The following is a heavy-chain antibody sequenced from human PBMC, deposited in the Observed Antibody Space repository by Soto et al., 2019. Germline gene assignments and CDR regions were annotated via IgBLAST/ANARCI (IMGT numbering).Heavy chain of an antibody. CDR1: GFTVSSTY. CDR2: IDSSGTT. CDR3: ARLSS. V-gene: IGHV3-66*04. Sequence: EVQLVQSGGGLVQPGGSRRLSCEVSGFTVSSTYMTWVRQARGQGLEWVSVIDSSGTTHYADSVKGRFTISRDNSKNTLYRQRSRLSAGDTAIYYRARLSSWGRGTLIIVSS. J-gene: IGHJ5*02.